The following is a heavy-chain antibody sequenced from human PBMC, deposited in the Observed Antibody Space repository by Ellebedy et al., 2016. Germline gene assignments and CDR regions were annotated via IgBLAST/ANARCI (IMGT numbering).Heavy chain of an antibody. D-gene: IGHD4-17*01. CDR2: IDPSDSYT. CDR1: GYSFTNYW. J-gene: IGHJ6*02. CDR3: ARTTGYYYYYYGMDV. V-gene: IGHV5-10-1*01. Sequence: GESLKISCEGSGYSFTNYWISWVRQMPGKGLEWMGRIDPSDSYTNYSPSFQGHVTISADKSISTAYLQWSSLKASDTAMYYCARTTGYYYYYYGMDVWGQGTTVTVSS.